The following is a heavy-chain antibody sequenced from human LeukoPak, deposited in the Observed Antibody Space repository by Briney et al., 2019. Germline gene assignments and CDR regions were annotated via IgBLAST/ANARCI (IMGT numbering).Heavy chain of an antibody. CDR3: ARGRSESYSDDY. CDR1: GGYVSSRSYY. CDR2: IYYSGST. Sequence: PSETLSLTCSVSGGYVSSRSYYWSWIRQPPGKGLEWIGYIYYSGSTNYNPSLKSRVTISVDTSKNQFSLKVRSVTAADTAVYYCARGRSESYSDDYWGQGTLVTVSS. V-gene: IGHV4-61*01. J-gene: IGHJ4*02. D-gene: IGHD1-26*01.